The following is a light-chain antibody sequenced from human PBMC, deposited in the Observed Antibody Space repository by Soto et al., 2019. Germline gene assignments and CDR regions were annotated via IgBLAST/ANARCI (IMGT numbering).Light chain of an antibody. V-gene: IGLV2-18*01. CDR3: SLYISGSTYV. J-gene: IGLJ1*01. CDR1: SSDVGSYNR. Sequence: QSALTQPPSVSGSPGQSVTISRTGTSSDVGSYNRLSWYQQPPGTAPKLIMYEVNTRPSGVPDRFSGSKSGSTASLTISGLQAEDEADYYCSLYISGSTYVFGTGTKLTVL. CDR2: EVN.